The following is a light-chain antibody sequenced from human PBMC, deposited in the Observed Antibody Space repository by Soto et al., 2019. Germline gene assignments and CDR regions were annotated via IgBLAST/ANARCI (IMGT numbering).Light chain of an antibody. J-gene: IGKJ1*01. Sequence: DIQMTQSPSTLSASVGDRVTITCRASQTISTLLAWYQQRPGKAPNLLIYKASSLESGVPSRFSGSGSGTGSTLAISSLQPDDFATYFCQQYSTYPWTFGQGTKVEVK. CDR1: QTISTL. CDR3: QQYSTYPWT. CDR2: KAS. V-gene: IGKV1-5*03.